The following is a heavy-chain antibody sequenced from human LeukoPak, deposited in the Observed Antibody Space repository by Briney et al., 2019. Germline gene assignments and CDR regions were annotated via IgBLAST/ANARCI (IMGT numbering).Heavy chain of an antibody. J-gene: IGHJ4*02. D-gene: IGHD3-22*01. Sequence: LSGGSLRLSCAASGFTFSSYAMSWVRQAPGKGLEWVAALSGSGGSTYYADSVKGRFTISRDNSKNTLYLQMNSLRAEDTAVYYCAKAYYYDSSGYYPLGYWGQGTLVTVSS. CDR3: AKAYYYDSSGYYPLGY. CDR2: LSGSGGST. V-gene: IGHV3-23*01. CDR1: GFTFSSYA.